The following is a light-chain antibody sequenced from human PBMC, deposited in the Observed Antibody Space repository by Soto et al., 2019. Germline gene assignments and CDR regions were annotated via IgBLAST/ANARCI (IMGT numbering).Light chain of an antibody. Sequence: QPVLTQSPSASASLGASVKLTCTLSSGRSSYTIAWHQQQPEKGPRYLMKLNSDGSHSKGDGIPDRFSGSSSGAERYLTISSLQSEDEGDYYCQTWGSGNWVSGGGTKLTVL. CDR1: SGRSSYT. J-gene: IGLJ3*02. CDR3: QTWGSGNWV. V-gene: IGLV4-69*01. CDR2: LNSDGSH.